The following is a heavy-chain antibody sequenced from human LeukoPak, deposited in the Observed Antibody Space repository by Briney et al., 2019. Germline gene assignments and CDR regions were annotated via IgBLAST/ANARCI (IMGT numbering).Heavy chain of an antibody. D-gene: IGHD6-13*01. J-gene: IGHJ4*02. Sequence: GGSLRLSCAASGFTFSSYSMNWVRQAPGKGLEWVSYISSGSATLFYADSVKGRFTISRDNAKNSLYLQMNSLRVEDTAVYYCARDMEAYGSSRMGWGQGTLVTVSS. V-gene: IGHV3-48*01. CDR3: ARDMEAYGSSRMG. CDR1: GFTFSSYS. CDR2: ISSGSATL.